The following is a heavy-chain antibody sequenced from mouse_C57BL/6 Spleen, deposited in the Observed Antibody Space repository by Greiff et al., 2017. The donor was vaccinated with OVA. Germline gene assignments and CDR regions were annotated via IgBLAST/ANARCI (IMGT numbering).Heavy chain of an antibody. CDR2: IHPSDSDT. D-gene: IGHD1-1*01. J-gene: IGHJ3*01. CDR3: AILRSITTGAY. Sequence: VKQRPGQGLEWIGRIHPSDSDTNYNQKFKGKATLTVDKSSSTAYMQLSSLTSEDSAVYYCAILRSITTGAYWGQGTLVTVSA. V-gene: IGHV1-74*01.